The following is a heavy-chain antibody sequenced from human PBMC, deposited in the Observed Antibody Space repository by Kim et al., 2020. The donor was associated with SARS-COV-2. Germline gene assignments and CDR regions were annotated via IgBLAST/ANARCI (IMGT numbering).Heavy chain of an antibody. Sequence: GGSLRLSCAASGFTFNDYNMNWVRQAPGKGLEWVSFISSSTSYIYYADSVKGRFTISRDNAKNSLYLQMNSLRAEDTAVYYCARSEAATGHFINWFDPWGQGALVTVSS. CDR2: ISSSTSYI. J-gene: IGHJ5*02. CDR1: GFTFNDYN. D-gene: IGHD6-13*01. CDR3: ARSEAATGHFINWFDP. V-gene: IGHV3-21*01.